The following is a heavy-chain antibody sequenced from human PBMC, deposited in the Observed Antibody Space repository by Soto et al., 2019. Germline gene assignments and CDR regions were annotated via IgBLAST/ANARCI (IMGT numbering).Heavy chain of an antibody. D-gene: IGHD4-4*01. Sequence: LRLSCAASGFTFSSYGMHWVRQAPGKGLEWVAVISYDGSNKYYADPVKGRFTISRDNSKNTLYLQMNSLRAEDTAVYYCAKDRGPTVTNGLADYWCQGTLVTVSS. J-gene: IGHJ4*02. CDR3: AKDRGPTVTNGLADY. V-gene: IGHV3-30*18. CDR2: ISYDGSNK. CDR1: GFTFSSYG.